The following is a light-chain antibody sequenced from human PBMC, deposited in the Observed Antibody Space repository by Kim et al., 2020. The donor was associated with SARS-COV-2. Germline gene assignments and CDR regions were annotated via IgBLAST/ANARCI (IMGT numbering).Light chain of an antibody. CDR2: GNT. J-gene: IGLJ2*01. CDR3: ASWDDSLNGVV. V-gene: IGLV1-44*01. CDR1: SSNIGSNS. Sequence: GPKVTVSCSGSSSNIGSNSVSWYQQFPGTAPHLLIYGNTQRPSGVPDRFSGSKSGTSVSLAISGLQSEDEAAYYCASWDDSLNGVVFGGGTQLTVL.